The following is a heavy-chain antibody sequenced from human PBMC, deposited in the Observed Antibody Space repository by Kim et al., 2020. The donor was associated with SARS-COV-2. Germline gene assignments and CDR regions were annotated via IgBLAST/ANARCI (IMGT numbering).Heavy chain of an antibody. CDR2: IIPILGIA. J-gene: IGHJ6*02. CDR1: GGTFSSYT. D-gene: IGHD3-3*01. CDR3: ASSDFGGPPYYYYYGMDV. Sequence: SVKVSCKASGGTFSSYTISWVRQAPGQGLEWMGRIIPILGIANYAQKFQGRVTITADKSTSTAYMELSSLRSEDTAVYYCASSDFGGPPYYYYYGMDVWGQGTTVTVSS. V-gene: IGHV1-69*02.